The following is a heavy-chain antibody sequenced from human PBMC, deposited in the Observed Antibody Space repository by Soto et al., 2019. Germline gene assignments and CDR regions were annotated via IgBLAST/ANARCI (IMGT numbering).Heavy chain of an antibody. CDR2: IKQDGSEE. D-gene: IGHD6-13*01. CDR3: ARIAATCLGGDV. V-gene: IGHV3-7*01. J-gene: IGHJ6*02. Sequence: EVQLVESGGGLVQPGGSLRLSCVDSGFTFSSYWMSWVRQAPVKGPEWVGNIKQDGSEENYVDSLKGRSTIARDNAKNSTYLEMNILRAENTAVYYCARIAATCLGGDVWGQGTTGVVSS. CDR1: GFTFSSYW.